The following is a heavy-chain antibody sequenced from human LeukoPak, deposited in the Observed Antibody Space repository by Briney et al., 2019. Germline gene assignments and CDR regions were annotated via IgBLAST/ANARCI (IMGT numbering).Heavy chain of an antibody. Sequence: PSETLFLTCTVSGGSISNSSDYWGWIRQPPGKGLEWIGSIYYSGSTYYNPSLKSRVTISVDTSKNQFSLKLSSVSAADTAVYYCARRSPQCWGGDCYFDYWGQGTLVTVSS. D-gene: IGHD2-21*02. CDR3: ARRSPQCWGGDCYFDY. J-gene: IGHJ4*02. CDR2: IYYSGST. CDR1: GGSISNSSDY. V-gene: IGHV4-39*01.